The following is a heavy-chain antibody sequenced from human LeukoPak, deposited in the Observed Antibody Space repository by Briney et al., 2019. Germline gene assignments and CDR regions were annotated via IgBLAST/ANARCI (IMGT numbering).Heavy chain of an antibody. J-gene: IGHJ4*02. CDR1: GXTFSSYA. V-gene: IGHV3-23*01. CDR3: AVGSYLGRNFDY. CDR2: ISGSGGST. Sequence: PGGSLRLSCAASGXTFSSYAMSWVRQAPGKGLEWVSAISGSGGSTYYADSLKGRFTISRDNSKNTLYLQMNSLRAEDTAVYYSAVGSYLGRNFDYWGQGTLVTVSS. D-gene: IGHD1-26*01.